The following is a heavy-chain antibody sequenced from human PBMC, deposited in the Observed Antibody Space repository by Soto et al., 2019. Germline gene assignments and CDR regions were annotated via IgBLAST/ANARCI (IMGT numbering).Heavy chain of an antibody. V-gene: IGHV3-48*01. J-gene: IGHJ5*02. Sequence: PGGSLRLSCADSGFTFSSYSMNWVRQAPGKEMKRESYISSRSSNIYYADNMKSQFTISRDKTKNSLYLQMNNMRGEDTAVYYCARHPERIAQIWWFDPWGQGTLVTVSS. D-gene: IGHD6-13*01. CDR3: ARHPERIAQIWWFDP. CDR2: ISSRSSNI. CDR1: GFTFSSYS.